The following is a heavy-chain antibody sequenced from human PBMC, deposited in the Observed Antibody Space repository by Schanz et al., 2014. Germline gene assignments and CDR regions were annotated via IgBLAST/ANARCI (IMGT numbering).Heavy chain of an antibody. CDR1: GFTFSIYA. CDR2: ISHDGYST. CDR3: ARDRRNADLDY. V-gene: IGHV3-64*04. Sequence: VQLVESGGGLVQPGGSLRLSCSASGFTFSIYAMHWVRQAPGKGLEYVSAISHDGYSTYYADSVKGRFTISRDNSKNTLYLEMNSLRVEDTALYYCARDRRNADLDYWGQGTLVTVSS. J-gene: IGHJ4*02. D-gene: IGHD1-1*01.